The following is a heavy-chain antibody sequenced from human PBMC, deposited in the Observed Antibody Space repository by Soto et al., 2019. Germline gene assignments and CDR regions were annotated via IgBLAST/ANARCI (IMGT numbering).Heavy chain of an antibody. V-gene: IGHV3-9*01. J-gene: IGHJ4*02. CDR2: ISGNSGSI. CDR3: AKSITARPFDY. CDR1: GVSFDDYA. Sequence: PGGSVRLSCAASGVSFDDYAMHWVRQVPGKGLEWVSGISGNSGSIGYVDSVKGRFTISRDNAKNSLYLQMNSLRAEDTAVYYCAKSITARPFDYWGQGALVTVSS. D-gene: IGHD6-6*01.